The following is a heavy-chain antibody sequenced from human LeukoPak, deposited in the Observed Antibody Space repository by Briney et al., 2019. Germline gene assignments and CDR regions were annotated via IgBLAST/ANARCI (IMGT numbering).Heavy chain of an antibody. Sequence: GGSLRLSCAASGFTFSSYAMSWVRQAPGKGLEWVSAISGSGGSTYYADSVKGRFTISRDNSKNMLYLQMNSLRAEDTAVYYCSRCSGGSCYSLLDYWGQGTLVTVSS. J-gene: IGHJ4*02. D-gene: IGHD2-15*01. CDR1: GFTFSSYA. CDR2: ISGSGGST. V-gene: IGHV3-23*01. CDR3: SRCSGGSCYSLLDY.